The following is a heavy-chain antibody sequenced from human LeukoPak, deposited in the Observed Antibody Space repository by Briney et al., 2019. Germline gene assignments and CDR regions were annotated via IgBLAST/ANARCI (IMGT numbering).Heavy chain of an antibody. D-gene: IGHD3-3*01. Sequence: GGSLRLSCAASGFTFSSSAMSWVRQAPGKGLEWVSAISGSGANTYYADSVKGRFTISRDNSKTTLYLQMNSLRAEDTAVYYCAKDAERFLEWSFFDYWGQGTLVTVSS. V-gene: IGHV3-23*01. CDR3: AKDAERFLEWSFFDY. CDR2: ISGSGANT. J-gene: IGHJ4*02. CDR1: GFTFSSSA.